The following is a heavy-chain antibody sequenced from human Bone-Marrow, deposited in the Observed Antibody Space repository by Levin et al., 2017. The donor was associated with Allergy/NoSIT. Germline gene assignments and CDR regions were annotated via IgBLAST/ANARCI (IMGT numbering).Heavy chain of an antibody. D-gene: IGHD4-17*01. V-gene: IGHV3-11*05. CDR3: ARDAYGEYGPMFFDS. J-gene: IGHJ4*02. CDR2: ISGDSSYT. Sequence: TAGGSLRLSCPASGFTLSDYYMSWIRQAPGKGLEWVSYISGDSSYTKYADSVKGRFTTSRDSAKNSLYLQMNSLRAEDTAVYYCARDAYGEYGPMFFDSWGRGTLVTVSS. CDR1: GFTLSDYY.